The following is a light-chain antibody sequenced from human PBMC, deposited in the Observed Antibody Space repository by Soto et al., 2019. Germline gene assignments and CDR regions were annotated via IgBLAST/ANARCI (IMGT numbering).Light chain of an antibody. CDR3: QQYNNWPWT. CDR1: QSVGSN. J-gene: IGKJ1*01. CDR2: VAS. V-gene: IGKV3-15*01. Sequence: EIVMTQSPATLSVSPGERATLSCRASQSVGSNLAWYQQKPGQAPRLLFFVASTRATDIPARFSGSGSGTEFTLTISSLQSEDFAVYYCQQYNNWPWTFGRGTKVDIK.